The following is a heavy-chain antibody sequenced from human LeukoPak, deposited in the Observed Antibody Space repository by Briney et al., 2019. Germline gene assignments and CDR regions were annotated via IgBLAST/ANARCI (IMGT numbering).Heavy chain of an antibody. D-gene: IGHD5-12*01. V-gene: IGHV3-30-3*01. Sequence: PGGSLRLSCAASGFTFSSYAMHWVREAPGKGLEWVAVISYDGSNKYYADSVKGRFTISRDNSKNTLYLQMNSLRAEDTAVYYCAKDIGGGGYVLDYWGQGTLVTLSS. CDR2: ISYDGSNK. CDR1: GFTFSSYA. CDR3: AKDIGGGGYVLDY. J-gene: IGHJ4*02.